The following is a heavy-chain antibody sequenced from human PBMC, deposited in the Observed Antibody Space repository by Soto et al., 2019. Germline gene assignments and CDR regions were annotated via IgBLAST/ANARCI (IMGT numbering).Heavy chain of an antibody. Sequence: SVTLRRPWSLSRSSHSSVIYYWRWIREPPRKGNEWVAYLHYSWSTTYHPPLKSRVTIAVDTSKNQFSLKLSSVTAADTDVYYCARAPSYFISTSCYGYYYGMDVWGQGTTVTVSS. CDR2: LHYSWST. CDR1: RSSHSSVIYY. J-gene: IGHJ6*02. V-gene: IGHV4-61*01. D-gene: IGHD2-2*01. CDR3: ARAPSYFISTSCYGYYYGMDV.